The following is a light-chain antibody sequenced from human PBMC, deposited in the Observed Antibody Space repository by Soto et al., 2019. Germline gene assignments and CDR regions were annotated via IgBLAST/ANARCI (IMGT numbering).Light chain of an antibody. CDR2: GAS. V-gene: IGKV3-15*01. J-gene: IGKJ4*01. CDR1: QRVGGD. CDR3: QQYNNWPLT. Sequence: ETVMTQSPATLSVSPGQGATLSCRASQRVGGDLAWYQQKPGQAPRLLIYGASARATAIPGRFSGSGSGIEFTLTISSLQSEGSAVYYCQQYNNWPLTFGGGTKVDIK.